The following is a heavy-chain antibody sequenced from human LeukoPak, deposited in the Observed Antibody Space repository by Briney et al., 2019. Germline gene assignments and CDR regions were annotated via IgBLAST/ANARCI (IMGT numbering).Heavy chain of an antibody. CDR1: GFTFSSYA. CDR3: ARVTAAGTDAFDI. V-gene: IGHV3-64*01. CDR2: ISSNGGST. J-gene: IGHJ3*02. D-gene: IGHD6-13*01. Sequence: PGGSLRLSCAASGFTFSSYAMHWVRQAPGKGLEYVSAISSNGGSTYYANSVKGRFTISRDNSKNTLYLQMGSLRAEDMAVYYCARVTAAGTDAFDIWGQGTMVTVSS.